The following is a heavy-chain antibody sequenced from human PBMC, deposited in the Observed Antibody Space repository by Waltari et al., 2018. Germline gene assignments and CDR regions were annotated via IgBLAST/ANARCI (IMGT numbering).Heavy chain of an antibody. D-gene: IGHD7-27*01. CDR3: ARGNWGGWFFDL. J-gene: IGHJ2*01. V-gene: IGHV4-34*02. CDR2: INDNGSS. CDR1: DGAFTGYY. Sequence: QVQLQQWGAGLLKSSETLSLTCGVYDGAFTGYYWAWIRQTPDNGLELLGQINDNGSSQYNPSLERRVSISIDRIKRQFSLRLNSMTAADTAMYFCARGNWGGWFFDLWGRGTLVSVSS.